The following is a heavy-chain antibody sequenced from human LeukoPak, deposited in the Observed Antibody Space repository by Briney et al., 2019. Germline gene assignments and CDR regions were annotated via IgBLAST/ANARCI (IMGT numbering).Heavy chain of an antibody. CDR3: ARELWCSDGNCYLNAFDI. CDR2: ISPLNGKT. J-gene: IGHJ3*02. V-gene: IGHV1-18*01. Sequence: ASVKVSCKISGYIFTSYGIIWVRQAPGQGLEWMAYISPLNGKTRYAQKVQGRVTVTTDTSTSTAYMELRSLTFDDTAVYFCARELWCSDGNCYLNAFDIWGQETMVTVFS. CDR1: GYIFTSYG. D-gene: IGHD2-15*01.